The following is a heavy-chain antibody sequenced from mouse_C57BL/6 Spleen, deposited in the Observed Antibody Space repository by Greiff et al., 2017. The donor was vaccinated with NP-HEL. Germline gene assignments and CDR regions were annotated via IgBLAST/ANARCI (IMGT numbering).Heavy chain of an antibody. CDR3: ARSLDSSGYDYFDY. CDR2: IDPSDSYT. Sequence: QVQLKQPGAELVKPGASVKLSCKASGYTFTSYWMQWVKQRPGQGLEWIGEIDPSDSYTKYTQKFKGKATLTVDTSSSTAYMQLSSLTSEDSAVYYCARSLDSSGYDYFDYWGQGTTLTVSS. CDR1: GYTFTSYW. V-gene: IGHV1-50*01. D-gene: IGHD3-2*02. J-gene: IGHJ2*01.